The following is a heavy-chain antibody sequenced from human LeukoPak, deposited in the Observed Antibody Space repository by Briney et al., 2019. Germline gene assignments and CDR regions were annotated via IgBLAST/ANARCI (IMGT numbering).Heavy chain of an antibody. CDR2: ISAYNGNT. CDR1: GYTFTSYG. Sequence: ASVKVSCKASGYTFTSYGISWVRQAPGQRLEWMGWISAYNGNTSYAQKLQGRVTMTTDTSTSTAYMELRSLRSDDTAVYYCARWGYIVGATLFEYWGQGTLVTVSS. J-gene: IGHJ4*02. CDR3: ARWGYIVGATLFEY. V-gene: IGHV1-18*01. D-gene: IGHD1-26*01.